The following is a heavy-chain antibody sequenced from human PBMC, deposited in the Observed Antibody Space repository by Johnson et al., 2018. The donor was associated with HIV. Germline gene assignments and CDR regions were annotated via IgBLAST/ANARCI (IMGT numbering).Heavy chain of an antibody. J-gene: IGHJ3*02. CDR2: ISYDGSNK. V-gene: IGHV3-30-3*01. Sequence: QVQLVESGGGVVQPGRSLRLSCAASGFTFSSYAMHWVRQAPGKGLEWVAVISYDGSNKYYADSVKGRFTISRGNSKKTLYLQMNSLRAEDTAVYYCARDRSMIVVVEAFDIWGQGTMVTVSS. D-gene: IGHD3-22*01. CDR3: ARDRSMIVVVEAFDI. CDR1: GFTFSSYA.